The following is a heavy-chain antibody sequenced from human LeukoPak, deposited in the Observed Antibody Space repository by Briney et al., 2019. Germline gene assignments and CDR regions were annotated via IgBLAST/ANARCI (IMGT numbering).Heavy chain of an antibody. CDR1: GFTFSSYG. D-gene: IGHD2-2*01. CDR3: AKSPSTGVVVPAVIQLYFDY. V-gene: IGHV3-30*02. Sequence: GGSLRLSCAASGFTFSSYGMHWVRQAPGKGLEWVAFIRYDGSNKYYADSVKGGFTISRDNSKNTLYLQMNSLRAEDTAVYYCAKSPSTGVVVPAVIQLYFDYWGQGTLVTVSS. CDR2: IRYDGSNK. J-gene: IGHJ4*02.